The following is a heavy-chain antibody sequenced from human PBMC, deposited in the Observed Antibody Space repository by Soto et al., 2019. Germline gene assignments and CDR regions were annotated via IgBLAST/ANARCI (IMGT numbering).Heavy chain of an antibody. CDR2: INPYSGGA. CDR1: GYTFTGYY. V-gene: IGHV1-2*02. CDR3: ARVIRGDYHNSHLET. Sequence: ASVKVSCKASGYTFTGYYMHWVRQAPVQGLEWMGWINPYSGGADYAQSFQGRVTMTRDTYISTVYMELSRLRFDDTAVYYCARVIRGDYHNSHLETWGQGTVVTVSS. J-gene: IGHJ5*02. D-gene: IGHD4-17*01.